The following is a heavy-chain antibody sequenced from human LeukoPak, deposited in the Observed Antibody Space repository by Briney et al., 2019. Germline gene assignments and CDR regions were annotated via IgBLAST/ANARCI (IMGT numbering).Heavy chain of an antibody. CDR1: GGSISGYY. CDR3: AKDPFTYYDFWSGYALSPFDY. D-gene: IGHD3-3*01. CDR2: ISGSGGST. Sequence: ETLSLTCTVSGGSISGYYWSWVRQAPGKGLEWVSAISGSGGSTYYADSVKGRFTISRDNSENTLYLQMNSLRAEDTAVYYCAKDPFTYYDFWSGYALSPFDYWGQGTLVTVSS. V-gene: IGHV3-23*01. J-gene: IGHJ4*02.